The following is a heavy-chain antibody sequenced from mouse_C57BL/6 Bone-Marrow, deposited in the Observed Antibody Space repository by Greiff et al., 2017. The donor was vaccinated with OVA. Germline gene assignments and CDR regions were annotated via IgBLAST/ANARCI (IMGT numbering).Heavy chain of an antibody. V-gene: IGHV1-26*01. CDR2: INTNNGGT. CDR3: ARSDDDYHFDD. J-gene: IGHJ2*01. CDR1: GYTFTDYY. D-gene: IGHD2-4*01. Sequence: VQLQQSGPELVKPGASVKISCKASGYTFTDYYMNWVKQTHGKSLEWIGDINTNNGGTCYNQKFKGQATLSVAKSSSTAYMELRSQTSEDSAVYYCARSDDDYHFDDWGQGTTLTVSS.